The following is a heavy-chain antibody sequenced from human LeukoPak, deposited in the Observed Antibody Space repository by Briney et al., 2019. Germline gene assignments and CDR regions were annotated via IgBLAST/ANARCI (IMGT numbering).Heavy chain of an antibody. V-gene: IGHV1-18*01. CDR1: GYTFTSYG. CDR3: ARNLWFGESSDAFDM. D-gene: IGHD3-10*01. J-gene: IGHJ3*02. Sequence: GASVKVSCKASGYTFTSYGISWVRQAPGQGLEWMGWISAYNGNTNYAQKLQGRVTMTTDTSTSTAYRELRSLRSDDTAVYYCARNLWFGESSDAFDMWGQGTMVTVSS. CDR2: ISAYNGNT.